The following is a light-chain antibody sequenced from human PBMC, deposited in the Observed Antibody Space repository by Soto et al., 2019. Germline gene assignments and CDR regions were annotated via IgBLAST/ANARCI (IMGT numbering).Light chain of an antibody. CDR3: QQRFNWPLFT. V-gene: IGKV3-11*01. CDR2: DTS. J-gene: IGKJ2*01. Sequence: EIVLTQSPATVSLSPGERVTLSCRASQSISSYLAWYQQKPGQAPRLLIYDTSDRATGVPDRFSGSGSGTDFSLTISNLEPEDFAVYYCQQRFNWPLFTFGHGTKLEMK. CDR1: QSISSY.